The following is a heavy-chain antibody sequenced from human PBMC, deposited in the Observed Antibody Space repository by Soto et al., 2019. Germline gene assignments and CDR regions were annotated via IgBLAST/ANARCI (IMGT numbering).Heavy chain of an antibody. J-gene: IGHJ2*01. Sequence: SETLSLTCSVSGASISSFNWNWVRQPAGKGPEWAGRLNIAGTINYNPSLKSRITMSMDTSKNQISLHLRSVTAADTAIYYCARDRGEYTSSWFWYFSHWGHGTLVTVSS. CDR1: GASISSFN. CDR2: LNIAGTI. V-gene: IGHV4-4*07. CDR3: ARDRGEYTSSWFWYFSH. D-gene: IGHD6-13*01.